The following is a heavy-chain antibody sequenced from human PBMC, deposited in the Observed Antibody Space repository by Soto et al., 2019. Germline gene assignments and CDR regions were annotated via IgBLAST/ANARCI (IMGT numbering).Heavy chain of an antibody. J-gene: IGHJ3*02. D-gene: IGHD3-3*01. CDR2: FDPEDGET. V-gene: IGHV1-24*01. Sequence: ASVKVSCKVSGYTLTELSIHWVRQAPGKGLEWMGGFDPEDGETIYAQKFQGRVTMTEDTSTDTAYMELSSLRSEDTAVYYCATRGENMNYDFWSGSVPEAFDIWGQGTTVTVSS. CDR3: ATRGENMNYDFWSGSVPEAFDI. CDR1: GYTLTELS.